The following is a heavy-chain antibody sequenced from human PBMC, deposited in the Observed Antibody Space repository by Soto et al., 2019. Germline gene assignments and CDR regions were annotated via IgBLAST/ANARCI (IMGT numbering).Heavy chain of an antibody. Sequence: SETLSLTCTVSGGSISSSSYYWGWIRQPPGKGLEWIGSIDYSGSTYYNPSLNSRVTISLDTSKNQCSLKLSSVTAADTAVYYCAGRYCSGGSCYSGNWFDPWGQGTLVTVSS. CDR1: GGSISSSSYY. CDR2: IDYSGST. CDR3: AGRYCSGGSCYSGNWFDP. D-gene: IGHD2-15*01. J-gene: IGHJ5*02. V-gene: IGHV4-39*01.